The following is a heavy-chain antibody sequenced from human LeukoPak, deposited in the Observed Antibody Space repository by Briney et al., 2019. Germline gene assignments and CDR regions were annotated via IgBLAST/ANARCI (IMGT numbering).Heavy chain of an antibody. Sequence: NPGGSLRLSCAASGFIFGTNWMSWVRQAPGKGLEWVANIKPDGSEEHYVDAVRGRFTISRDNAKNSLYLQMNSLRAEDTALYYCARSARGLPFNFWGQGTLVTVSS. CDR2: IKPDGSEE. D-gene: IGHD3/OR15-3a*01. V-gene: IGHV3-7*01. CDR3: ARSARGLPFNF. J-gene: IGHJ4*02. CDR1: GFIFGTNW.